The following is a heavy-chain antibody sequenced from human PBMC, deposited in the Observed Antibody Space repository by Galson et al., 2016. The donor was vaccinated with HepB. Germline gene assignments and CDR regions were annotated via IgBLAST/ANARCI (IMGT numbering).Heavy chain of an antibody. CDR2: NYYSGKA. D-gene: IGHD4-17*01. J-gene: IGHJ4*02. CDR1: GASLGTDY. CDR3: ARRGDYGDYFDY. Sequence: ETLSLTCSVSGASLGTDYWSWLRQPPGKGLEWIGYNYYSGKAKYNPSLQSRVTISVHTPKNQFSLKLTSVTTADTAVYYCARRGDYGDYFDYWGQGILVTVSS. V-gene: IGHV4-59*01.